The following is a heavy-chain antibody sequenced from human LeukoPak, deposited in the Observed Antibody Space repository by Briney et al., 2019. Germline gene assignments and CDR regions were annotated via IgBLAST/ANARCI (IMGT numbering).Heavy chain of an antibody. J-gene: IGHJ6*02. V-gene: IGHV3-74*01. CDR2: INSDGSST. Sequence: GGSLRLSCAASGFTFSNHWMHWVRQVPGKGLVWVSRINSDGSSTSYADSVKGRFTISRDNAKNTLYLQMNSLRAEDTAVHYCARATSYNNYGMDVWGQGTTVTVSS. CDR1: GFTFSNHW. D-gene: IGHD1-14*01. CDR3: ARATSYNNYGMDV.